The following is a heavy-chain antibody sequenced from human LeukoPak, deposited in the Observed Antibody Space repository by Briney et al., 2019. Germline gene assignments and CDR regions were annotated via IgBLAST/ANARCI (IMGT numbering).Heavy chain of an antibody. J-gene: IGHJ4*02. CDR2: ISSTSSTI. Sequence: GGSLRLSCAAFGFTFSSYTMNWVRQAPAKGLEWVSYISSTSSTIFYADSVKGRFTISRDNAKNSLYLQMNSLRDEDTAVYYCARARGGPDYWGQGTLVTVSS. D-gene: IGHD3-16*01. V-gene: IGHV3-48*02. CDR3: ARARGGPDY. CDR1: GFTFSSYT.